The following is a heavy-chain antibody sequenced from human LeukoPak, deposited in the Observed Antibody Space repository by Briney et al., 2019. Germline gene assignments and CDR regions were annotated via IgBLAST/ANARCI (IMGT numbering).Heavy chain of an antibody. CDR1: GFTFSSYG. J-gene: IGHJ4*02. CDR3: AKEGGTGTRFDY. V-gene: IGHV3-30*02. CDR2: IRYDGSKK. D-gene: IGHD1-7*01. Sequence: GGSLRLSCVASGFTFSSYGIHWIRRAPGKGLEWVAFIRYDGSKKFNADSVKGRFTISRDNSKNTLYLQMNSLRAEDTAVYYCAKEGGTGTRFDYWGQGTLVTVSS.